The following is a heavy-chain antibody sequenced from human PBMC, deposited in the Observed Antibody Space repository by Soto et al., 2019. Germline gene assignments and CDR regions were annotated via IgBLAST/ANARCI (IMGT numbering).Heavy chain of an antibody. CDR3: AWAVAGTWDTFDY. D-gene: IGHD6-19*01. CDR1: GGTFSSYA. CDR2: IIPIFGTA. J-gene: IGHJ4*02. V-gene: IGHV1-69*13. Sequence: SVKVSCKASGGTFSSYAISWVRQAPGQGLEWMGGIIPIFGTANYAQKFQGRVTITADESTSTAYMELSSLRSEDTAVYYCAWAVAGTWDTFDYWGQGTLVTVSS.